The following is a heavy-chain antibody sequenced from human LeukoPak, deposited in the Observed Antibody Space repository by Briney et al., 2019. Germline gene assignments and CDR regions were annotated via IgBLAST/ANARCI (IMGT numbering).Heavy chain of an antibody. CDR2: IIPILGIA. CDR3: ARARYCSGGSQRICRDVGTDAFDI. D-gene: IGHD2-15*01. J-gene: IGHJ3*02. V-gene: IGHV1-69*04. CDR1: GGTFSSYA. Sequence: ASVKVSCKASGGTFSSYAISWVRQAPGQGLEWMGRIIPILGIANYAQKFQGRVTITADKSTSTAYMELSSLRSEDTAVYYCARARYCSGGSQRICRDVGTDAFDIWGQGTMVTVSS.